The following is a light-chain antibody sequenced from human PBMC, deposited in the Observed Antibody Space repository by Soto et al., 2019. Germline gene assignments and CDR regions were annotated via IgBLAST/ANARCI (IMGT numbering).Light chain of an antibody. CDR3: QVWDSSSDHSVV. J-gene: IGLJ2*01. CDR2: DVR. Sequence: SYELTQPPSVSVAPGQTARITCGGNDIGSKSVHWYQQKPGQAPELVVYDVRDRPSGIPERFSGSNSGNTATLTISRVEDGDEAAYYCQVWDSSSDHSVVFGGRTKLTVL. CDR1: DIGSKS. V-gene: IGLV3-21*02.